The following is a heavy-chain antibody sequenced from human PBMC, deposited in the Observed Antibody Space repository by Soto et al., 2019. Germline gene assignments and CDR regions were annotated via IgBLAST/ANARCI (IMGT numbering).Heavy chain of an antibody. D-gene: IGHD2-15*01. CDR2: IIPIFGTA. Sequence: QVQLVQSGAEVKKPGSSVKVSCKASGGTFSSYAISWVRQAPAQGLEWMGGIIPIFGTANYAQKFQGRVTITADESTSTAYRELCSLRSEDTAVYYCARVTRRLYSPPYCDYWGQGTLVTVSS. CDR3: ARVTRRLYSPPYCDY. CDR1: GGTFSSYA. V-gene: IGHV1-69*01. J-gene: IGHJ4*02.